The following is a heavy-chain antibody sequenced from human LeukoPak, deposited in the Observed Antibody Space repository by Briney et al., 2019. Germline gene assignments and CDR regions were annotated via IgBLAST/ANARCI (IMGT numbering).Heavy chain of an antibody. CDR2: INSAGDNI. CDR3: ATSRVFDY. Sequence: GGSLRLSCAASGFTFSSYSMNWVRQAPGKGLEWVSFINSAGDNIYYADSVKGRFTISRDNAKKTLYLEMNSLRMEDTAIYYCATSRVFDYWGQGTLVTVSS. V-gene: IGHV3-48*04. CDR1: GFTFSSYS. J-gene: IGHJ4*02.